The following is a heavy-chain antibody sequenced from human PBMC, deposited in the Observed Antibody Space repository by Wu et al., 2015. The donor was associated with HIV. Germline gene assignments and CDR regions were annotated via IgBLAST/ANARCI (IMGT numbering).Heavy chain of an antibody. V-gene: IGHV1-24*01. CDR1: GNSLTKLS. D-gene: IGHD5-24*01. CDR3: TAFPRDIWSTGLPY. CDR2: FDPGHGKT. J-gene: IGHJ1*01. Sequence: HVQLEQSGAVVRKPGASVRVPCKVSGNSLTKLSIHWVRQTPGKGLEWMGGFDPGHGKTLYAQRFQDRFAMTEDRSTDTAYLDLKSLRSDDTAVFYCTAFPRDIWSTGLPYWGQGTLVTVSS.